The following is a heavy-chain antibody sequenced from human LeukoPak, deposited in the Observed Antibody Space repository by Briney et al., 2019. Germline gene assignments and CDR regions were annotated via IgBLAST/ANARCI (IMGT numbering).Heavy chain of an antibody. D-gene: IGHD6-6*01. Sequence: GASVKVSCKASGYTFTSYGISWVRQAPGQGLEWMGWISAYNGNTNYAQKLLGRVTMTTDTSTSTAYMELRSLRSDDTAVYCCARAQYSSSSLYPFDYWGQGTLVTVSS. CDR1: GYTFTSYG. V-gene: IGHV1-18*01. J-gene: IGHJ4*02. CDR3: ARAQYSSSSLYPFDY. CDR2: ISAYNGNT.